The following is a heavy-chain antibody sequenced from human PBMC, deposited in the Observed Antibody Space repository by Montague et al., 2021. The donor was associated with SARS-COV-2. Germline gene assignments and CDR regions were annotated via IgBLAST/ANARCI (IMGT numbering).Heavy chain of an antibody. CDR3: VRDPAPSGSGTFYDY. V-gene: IGHV4-59*02. J-gene: IGHJ4*02. CDR1: GDSVSHDF. Sequence: SETLSLTCTVSGDSVSHDFWTWIRQPPGKGLEWIGYVYYSRSSXXXPSXXXRVSIAVDTSKNQFSLSLSTVTAAGTAIYYCVRDPAPSGSGTFYDYWGQGTLVAVSS. D-gene: IGHD1-26*01. CDR2: VYYSRSS.